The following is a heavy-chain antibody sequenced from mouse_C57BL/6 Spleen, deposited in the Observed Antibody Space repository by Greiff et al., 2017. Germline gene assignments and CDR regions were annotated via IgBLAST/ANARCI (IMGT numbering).Heavy chain of an antibody. CDR2: IDPSDSET. D-gene: IGHD2-10*02. Sequence: QVQLQQPGAELVRPGSSVKLSCKASGYTFTSYWMHWVKQRPIQGLEWIGNIDPSDSETHSNQKFKDKATLTVDKSTSTAYMQLSSLTAEDSAVYYCATSSYAMDYWGQGTSVTVSS. CDR3: ATSSYAMDY. CDR1: GYTFTSYW. J-gene: IGHJ4*01. V-gene: IGHV1-52*01.